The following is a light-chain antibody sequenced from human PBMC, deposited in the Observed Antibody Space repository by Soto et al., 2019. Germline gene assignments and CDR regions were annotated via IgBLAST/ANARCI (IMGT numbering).Light chain of an antibody. V-gene: IGLV1-40*01. CDR3: TSDDSSRSDV. CDR1: SSNIGAGYD. J-gene: IGLJ1*01. Sequence: QSVLTQPPSVSGAPGQRVTISCTGSSSNIGAGYDVHWYQQLPGTAHNLLIYGNSNPPSVVPDRFSGSKAGTSASLAITRLPAEEAAYYYCTSDDSSRSDVFGTGTKVTVL. CDR2: GNS.